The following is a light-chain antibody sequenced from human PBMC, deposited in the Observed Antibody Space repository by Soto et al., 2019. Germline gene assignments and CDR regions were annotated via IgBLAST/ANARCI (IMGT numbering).Light chain of an antibody. Sequence: EIVLTQSPGTLSLSPGERATLTCRASQSVSNRYLAWYQQKPDQAPRLLVYGASSRPTGIPDRFSGRFSGPGAGTDFTLTISRLEPEDFAVYYCQQYGSSPYTFGQGTRLEI. CDR1: QSVSNRY. V-gene: IGKV3-20*01. J-gene: IGKJ2*01. CDR2: GAS. CDR3: QQYGSSPYT.